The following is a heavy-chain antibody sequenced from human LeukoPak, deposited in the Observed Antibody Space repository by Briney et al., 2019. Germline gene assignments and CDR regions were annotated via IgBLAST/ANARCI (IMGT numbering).Heavy chain of an antibody. CDR3: TKRDGQSFDY. CDR1: GFSFSTSM. Sequence: GGSLRLSCAASGFSFSTSMMSWVRRVPGQGLEWVSTILQDAETTYYADSVRGRFTISRDNFKDTLFLQMSSLRAEGTAIYYCTKRDGQSFDYWGQGALVTVSS. D-gene: IGHD5-24*01. J-gene: IGHJ4*02. V-gene: IGHV3-23*01. CDR2: ILQDAETT.